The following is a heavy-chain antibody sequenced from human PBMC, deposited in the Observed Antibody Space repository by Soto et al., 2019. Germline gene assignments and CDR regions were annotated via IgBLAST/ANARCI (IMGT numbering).Heavy chain of an antibody. CDR2: INAGNGNT. CDR3: ARAEYYYDSSGWPPFDY. J-gene: IGHJ4*02. Sequence: VASVKVSCKASGYTFTSYAMHWVRQAPGQRLEWMGWINAGNGNTKYSQKFQGRVTITRDTSASTAYMELSSLRSEDTAVYYCARAEYYYDSSGWPPFDYWGQGTLVTVSS. V-gene: IGHV1-3*01. D-gene: IGHD3-22*01. CDR1: GYTFTSYA.